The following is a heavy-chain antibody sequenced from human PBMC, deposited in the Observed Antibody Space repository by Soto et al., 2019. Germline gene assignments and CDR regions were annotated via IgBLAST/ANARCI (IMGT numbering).Heavy chain of an antibody. Sequence: ASVKVSCKASGYTFTSYGISWVRQAPGQGLEWMGWISAYNGNTNYAQNLQGRVTMTTDTSTSTAYMELRSLRSDDTAVYYCARDRDDSSGYYTLHFDYWGQGTLVTVSS. V-gene: IGHV1-18*01. CDR1: GYTFTSYG. J-gene: IGHJ4*02. CDR3: ARDRDDSSGYYTLHFDY. CDR2: ISAYNGNT. D-gene: IGHD3-22*01.